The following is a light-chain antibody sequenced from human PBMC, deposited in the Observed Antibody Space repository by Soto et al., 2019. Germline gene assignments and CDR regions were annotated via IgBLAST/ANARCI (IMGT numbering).Light chain of an antibody. CDR3: TSYAGSNNLV. Sequence: QSVLTQPPSASGSPGQSVTISCTGTSSDIGGYNYVSWYQQHPGKAPKLIIYEVSKRPSGVPDRFSGSKSGNTASLTVSGLQAEHEADYYCTSYAGSNNLVFAGGTKVTVL. V-gene: IGLV2-8*01. CDR2: EVS. CDR1: SSDIGGYNY. J-gene: IGLJ3*02.